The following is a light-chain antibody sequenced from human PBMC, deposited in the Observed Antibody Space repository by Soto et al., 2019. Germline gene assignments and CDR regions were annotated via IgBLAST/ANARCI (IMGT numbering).Light chain of an antibody. J-gene: IGLJ2*01. V-gene: IGLV1-40*01. CDR2: GNS. Sequence: QSVLTQPPSVSGAPGQRVTISCTGSSSNIGGGYDVHWYQQLPGTAPKLLIYGNSNRPSGVPDRFSGSKSGTSASLAITGLQAEDEADYYCQSSDSSMSGFVVFGGGTKLTVL. CDR1: SSNIGGGYD. CDR3: QSSDSSMSGFVV.